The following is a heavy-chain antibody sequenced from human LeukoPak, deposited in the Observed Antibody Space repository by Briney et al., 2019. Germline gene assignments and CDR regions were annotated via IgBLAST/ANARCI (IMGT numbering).Heavy chain of an antibody. V-gene: IGHV3-33*06. Sequence: QPGESLRLSCAASGFTFSSYWMHWVRQAPGKGLEWVAVIWYDGSNKYYADSVKGRFTVSRDNSKNTLYLQMNSLRAEDTAVYYCAKDLGTRSIAETGHFDYWGQGTLVTVSS. J-gene: IGHJ4*02. CDR3: AKDLGTRSIAETGHFDY. CDR2: IWYDGSNK. D-gene: IGHD6-13*01. CDR1: GFTFSSYW.